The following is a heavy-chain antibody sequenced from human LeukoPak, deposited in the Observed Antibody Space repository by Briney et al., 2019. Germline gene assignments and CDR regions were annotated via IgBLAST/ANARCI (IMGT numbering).Heavy chain of an antibody. V-gene: IGHV1-46*01. J-gene: IGHJ4*02. CDR3: AIIRFLEWPPSD. CDR1: GYTFTSYY. CDR2: INPSGGST. D-gene: IGHD3-3*01. Sequence: ASVKVSCKASGYTFTSYYMHWVRQAPGQGLEWIGIINPSGGSTSYAQKFQGRVTMTRDTSTSTVYMELSSLRSEDTAVYYCAIIRFLEWPPSDWGQGTLVTVSS.